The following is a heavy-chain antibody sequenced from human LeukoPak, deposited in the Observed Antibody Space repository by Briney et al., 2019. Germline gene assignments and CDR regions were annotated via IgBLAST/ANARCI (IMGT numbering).Heavy chain of an antibody. V-gene: IGHV3-30-3*01. Sequence: GGSLRLSCAASGFTFSSYAMHWVRQAPGKGLEWVAVISYDGSNKYYADSVKGRFTISRDNSKNTLYLQMNSLRAEDTAVYYCARDGCTNGVCAWGQGTLVTVSS. D-gene: IGHD2-8*01. J-gene: IGHJ4*02. CDR3: ARDGCTNGVCA. CDR2: ISYDGSNK. CDR1: GFTFSSYA.